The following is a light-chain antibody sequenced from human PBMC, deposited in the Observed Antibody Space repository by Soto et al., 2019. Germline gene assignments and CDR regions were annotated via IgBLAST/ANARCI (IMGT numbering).Light chain of an antibody. Sequence: QSALTQPASVSGSPGQSITISCTGTSSDVGGYNYVSWYQQHPAKAPKLMIYDVSNRPSGVSNRFSGSKSGNTASLTISGLPAEDDADYYCSSYTSSSTLGVFGTGTKLTVL. CDR2: DVS. J-gene: IGLJ1*01. CDR1: SSDVGGYNY. V-gene: IGLV2-14*01. CDR3: SSYTSSSTLGV.